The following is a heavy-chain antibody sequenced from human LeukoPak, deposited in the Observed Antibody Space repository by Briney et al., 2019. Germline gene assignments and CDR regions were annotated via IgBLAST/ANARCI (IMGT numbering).Heavy chain of an antibody. CDR1: GYTFTAYY. D-gene: IGHD2-8*01. J-gene: IGHJ4*02. CDR3: ARXGVSTTPDFDY. V-gene: IGHV1-2*02. Sequence: EASVKVSCKTSGYTFTAYYMYWLRQAPGQGLECMGWIYPNSGATGYAQNFQGRVTMTRDTSVSTIYMELSRLRSDDTAVYYCARXGVSTTPDFDYWGQGTLVTVSS. CDR2: IYPNSGAT.